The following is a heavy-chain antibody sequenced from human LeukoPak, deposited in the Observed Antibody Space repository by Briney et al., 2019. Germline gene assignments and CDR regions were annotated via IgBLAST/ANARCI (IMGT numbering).Heavy chain of an antibody. D-gene: IGHD1-26*01. CDR2: INPTGDST. CDR3: ARDNSVGDNAWWFDP. V-gene: IGHV1-46*01. J-gene: IGHJ5*02. Sequence: ASVKVSCKASGYTFTSYYMHWVRQAPGQGLEWMGLINPTGDSTAYAQKFQGRVTMTRDMSTSTDYMELSSLRSEDTAIYYCARDNSVGDNAWWFDPWGQGTLVTVS. CDR1: GYTFTSYY.